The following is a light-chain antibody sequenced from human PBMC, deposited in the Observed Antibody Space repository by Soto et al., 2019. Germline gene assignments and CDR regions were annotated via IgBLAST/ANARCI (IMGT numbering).Light chain of an antibody. V-gene: IGLV2-14*03. CDR2: DVS. J-gene: IGLJ3*02. Sequence: QSALTPPASVSGSPGQSITISCTGTSSDIGGYNYVSWYQHHPGRAPKLMTYDVSYRPSGVSHRFSGSKSGNTASLTISGLQAEDEAAYYCSSFTPSTTWVFGGGTKVTVL. CDR3: SSFTPSTTWV. CDR1: SSDIGGYNY.